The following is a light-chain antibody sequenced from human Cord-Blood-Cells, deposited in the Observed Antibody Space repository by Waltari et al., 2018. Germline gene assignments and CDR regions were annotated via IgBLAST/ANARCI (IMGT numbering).Light chain of an antibody. Sequence: DIQMTQSPSSLSASVGDRVPLTCRASQSISSYLNWYQQKPGKAPKLLIYAASSLQSGVPSRFSGSGSGTDFTLTISSLQPEDFATYYCQQSYSTPVTFGGGTKVEIK. CDR2: AAS. CDR1: QSISSY. J-gene: IGKJ4*01. CDR3: QQSYSTPVT. V-gene: IGKV1-39*01.